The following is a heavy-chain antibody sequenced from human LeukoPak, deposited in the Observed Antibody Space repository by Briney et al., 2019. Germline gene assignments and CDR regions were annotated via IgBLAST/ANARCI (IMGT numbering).Heavy chain of an antibody. CDR2: ISAYNGNT. CDR1: GYTFTNYG. V-gene: IGHV1-18*01. CDR3: ARDYYDSSGYAEYFQH. J-gene: IGHJ1*01. D-gene: IGHD3-22*01. Sequence: ASVKVSCKASGYTFTNYGISWVRQVPGQGLEWMGWISAYNGNTNYAQKLQGRVTMTTDTSTSTAYMELRSLRADDTAVYYCARDYYDSSGYAEYFQHWGQGTLVTVSS.